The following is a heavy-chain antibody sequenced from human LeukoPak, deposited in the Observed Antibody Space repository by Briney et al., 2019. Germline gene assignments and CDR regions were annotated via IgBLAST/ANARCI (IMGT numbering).Heavy chain of an antibody. CDR1: GFPFSNHA. CDR3: AKDLWFGELTYYFDY. D-gene: IGHD3-10*01. CDR2: MIGSGSST. Sequence: GGSLRLSCAASGFPFSNHAMSWVRQAPGKGLEWVSAMIGSGSSTYYADSVKGRFTISRDNSKNTLYLQMNSLRAEDTAVYYCAKDLWFGELTYYFDYWGQGTLVTVSS. V-gene: IGHV3-23*01. J-gene: IGHJ4*02.